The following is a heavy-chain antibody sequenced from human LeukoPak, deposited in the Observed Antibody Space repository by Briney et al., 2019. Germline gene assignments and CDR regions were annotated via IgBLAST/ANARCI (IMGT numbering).Heavy chain of an antibody. J-gene: IGHJ4*02. CDR1: GFTFSSYG. CDR3: AREGVLGKGYFDY. CDR2: IWYDGSNK. V-gene: IGHV3-33*01. D-gene: IGHD7-27*01. Sequence: GGSLRLSCAASGFTFSSYGMHWVRQAPGKGLEWVAVIWYDGSNKYYADSVKGRFTISRDNSKNTLYLQMNSLRAEDTAVYYCAREGVLGKGYFDYWGQGTLVTVSP.